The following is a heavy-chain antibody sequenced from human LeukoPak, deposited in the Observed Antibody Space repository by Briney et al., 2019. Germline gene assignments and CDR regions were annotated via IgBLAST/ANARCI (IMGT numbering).Heavy chain of an antibody. Sequence: GGSLRLSCAASGFTFSSYWMSWVRQAPGKGLEWVANIKQDGSEKYYVDSVKGRFTISRDNAKNSLYLQMNSLRAEDTAVYYCARKGYSYGYYYMDIWGKGTTATISS. CDR1: GFTFSSYW. CDR3: ARKGYSYGYYYMDI. J-gene: IGHJ6*03. V-gene: IGHV3-7*01. CDR2: IKQDGSEK. D-gene: IGHD5-18*01.